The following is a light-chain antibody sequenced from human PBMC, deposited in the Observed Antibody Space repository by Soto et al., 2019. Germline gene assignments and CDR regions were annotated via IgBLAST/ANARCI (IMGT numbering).Light chain of an antibody. CDR3: EQYDTYPLT. V-gene: IGKV1-5*03. CDR2: KAS. J-gene: IGKJ4*01. CDR1: QSSSSR. Sequence: DIQMTQAPSTLSAPVGDRDTITCRVSQSSSSRLAWDQQKRGKAPHLLIYKASSLESGIPTRFSGSRSGTEFTLTISSLQPEDFAAYYCEQYDTYPLTFGGGTKVDI.